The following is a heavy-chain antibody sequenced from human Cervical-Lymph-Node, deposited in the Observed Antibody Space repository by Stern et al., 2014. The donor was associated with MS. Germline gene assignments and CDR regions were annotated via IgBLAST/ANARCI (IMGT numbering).Heavy chain of an antibody. Sequence: QVQLQESGPGLVKPSETLSLTCTVPSGSIRNYYWSCIRPPPGKGLEWIAYIQYSGSPDYNPTLKSRVTISLDTSKKQFSLKLSSVTAADTAVYYCARSQWEISFDSWGQGTLVAVSS. V-gene: IGHV4-59*01. CDR2: IQYSGSP. D-gene: IGHD1-26*01. J-gene: IGHJ4*02. CDR1: SGSIRNYY. CDR3: ARSQWEISFDS.